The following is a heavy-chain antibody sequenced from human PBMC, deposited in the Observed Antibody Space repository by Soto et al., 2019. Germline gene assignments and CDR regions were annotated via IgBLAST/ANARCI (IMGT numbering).Heavy chain of an antibody. CDR3: AREPYSSSWFTPKGYYYGMDV. J-gene: IGHJ6*02. V-gene: IGHV3-30-3*01. CDR1: GFTFSSYA. CDR2: ISYDGSNK. D-gene: IGHD6-13*01. Sequence: GGSLRLSCAASGFTFSSYAMHWVRQAPGKGLEWVAVISYDGSNKYYADSVKGRFTISRDNSKNTLYLQMNSLRAEDTAVYYCAREPYSSSWFTPKGYYYGMDVWGQGTTVTVSS.